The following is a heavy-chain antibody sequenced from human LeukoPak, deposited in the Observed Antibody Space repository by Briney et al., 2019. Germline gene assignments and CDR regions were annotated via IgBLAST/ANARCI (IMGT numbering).Heavy chain of an antibody. D-gene: IGHD3-22*01. CDR1: GFTFDKYW. CDR2: INGDGSDK. J-gene: IGHJ4*02. Sequence: GGSLRLSCAVSGFTFDKYWMAWIRQAPGKGLEWVANINGDGSDKYFLDSVKGRFSISRDNAKNSLYLQMNSLRAEDTAVYYCARALYDSSGYYSHFDYWGQGTLVTVS. V-gene: IGHV3-7*01. CDR3: ARALYDSSGYYSHFDY.